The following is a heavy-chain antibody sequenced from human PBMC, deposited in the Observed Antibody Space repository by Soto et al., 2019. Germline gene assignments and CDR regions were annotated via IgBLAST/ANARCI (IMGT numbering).Heavy chain of an antibody. Sequence: GASVKGSCKAAGYTFTSYDINWVRQATGQDFEWMGWMNPNSGNTAYAQKFQGRVTMTRDTSKSTAFMELSSLTSEDTAVYYCARGPRNWGVDYWGQGTLVTVSS. J-gene: IGHJ4*02. CDR1: GYTFTSYD. CDR3: ARGPRNWGVDY. V-gene: IGHV1-8*01. D-gene: IGHD7-27*01. CDR2: MNPNSGNT.